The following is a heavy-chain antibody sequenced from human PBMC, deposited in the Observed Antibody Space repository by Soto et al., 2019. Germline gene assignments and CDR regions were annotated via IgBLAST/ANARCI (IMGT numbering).Heavy chain of an antibody. CDR3: AREVVATMAAWFDP. J-gene: IGHJ5*02. CDR2: IKQDGSEK. Sequence: GGSLRLFCAASGFTFSSYWMSWVRQAPGKGLEWVANIKQDGSEKYYVDSVKGRFTISRDNAKNSLYLQMNSLRAEDTAVYYCAREVVATMAAWFDPWGQGTLVTVSS. V-gene: IGHV3-7*05. CDR1: GFTFSSYW. D-gene: IGHD5-12*01.